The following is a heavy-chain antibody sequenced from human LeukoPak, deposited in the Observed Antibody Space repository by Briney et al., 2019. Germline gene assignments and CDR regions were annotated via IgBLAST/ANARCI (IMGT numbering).Heavy chain of an antibody. CDR3: ARGRGGSWQLVLDYYYMDV. CDR2: IIPIFGTA. CDR1: GGTFSSYA. Sequence: SVTVSCKAPGGTFSSYAISWVRQAPGQGLEWMGGIIPIFGTANYAQKFQGRVTITADKSTSTAYMELSSLRSEDTAVYYCARGRGGSWQLVLDYYYMDVWGKGTTVIISS. V-gene: IGHV1-69*06. J-gene: IGHJ6*03. D-gene: IGHD6-6*01.